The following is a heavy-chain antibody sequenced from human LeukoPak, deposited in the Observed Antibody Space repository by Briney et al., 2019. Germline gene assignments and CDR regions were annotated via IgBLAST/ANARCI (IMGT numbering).Heavy chain of an antibody. D-gene: IGHD3-3*01. CDR2: INSDGSST. V-gene: IGHV3-74*01. CDR1: GFTFSSYW. Sequence: GGSLRLSCAASGFTFSSYWMHWVRQAPGKGLVWVSRINSDGSSTNYADSVKGRFTISRDNAKNTLYLQMNSLRAEDTAVYYCAKDGLQFSEWLPPLGYWGQGTLVTVSS. J-gene: IGHJ4*02. CDR3: AKDGLQFSEWLPPLGY.